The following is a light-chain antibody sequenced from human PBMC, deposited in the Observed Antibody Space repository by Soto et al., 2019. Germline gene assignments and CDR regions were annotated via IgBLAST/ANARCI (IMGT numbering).Light chain of an antibody. CDR2: GAS. CDR3: QQFGRSPPSWT. CDR1: QSVSSNY. J-gene: IGKJ1*01. Sequence: ETVLTQSPGTLSLSPGERATLSCRASQSVSSNYLAWYQQKPGQAPRLLMYGASTRGTGIPDRFRGSGSGTDVTPTISRLEHEDFAVYYCQQFGRSPPSWTCGQGTKVEIK. V-gene: IGKV3-20*01.